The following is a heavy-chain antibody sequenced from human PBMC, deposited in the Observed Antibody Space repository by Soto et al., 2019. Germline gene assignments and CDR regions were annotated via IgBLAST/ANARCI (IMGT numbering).Heavy chain of an antibody. D-gene: IGHD6-13*01. CDR2: IYPGDFDT. Sequence: PGESLTLSCKGSGYSFTSSWIGWVRQMPGKGLEWMGIIYPGDFDTSYRPSFQGQVTISADQSISTAYLPGSSLKPSATAMYSCARTSAAGKYYYGMDVWGQGTTGTVAS. CDR3: ARTSAAGKYYYGMDV. J-gene: IGHJ6*02. V-gene: IGHV5-51*01. CDR1: GYSFTSSW.